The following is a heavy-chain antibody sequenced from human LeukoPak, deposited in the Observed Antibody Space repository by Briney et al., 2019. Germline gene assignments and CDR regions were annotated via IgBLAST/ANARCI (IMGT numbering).Heavy chain of an antibody. CDR3: ATSEGGGYYSAPYFDY. V-gene: IGHV1-2*02. J-gene: IGHJ4*02. Sequence: ASVKVSCKASGYTFTGYYMHWVRQAPGQGLEWMGWINPNSGGTNYAQKFQGRVTMTRDTSISTAYMELSRLRSDDTAVYYCATSEGGGYYSAPYFDYWGQGTLVTVSS. D-gene: IGHD3-22*01. CDR1: GYTFTGYY. CDR2: INPNSGGT.